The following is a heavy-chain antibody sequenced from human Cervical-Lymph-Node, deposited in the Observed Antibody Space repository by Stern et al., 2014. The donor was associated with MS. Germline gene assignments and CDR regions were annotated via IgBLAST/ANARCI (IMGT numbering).Heavy chain of an antibody. CDR3: ARIDPDFGDYYFDY. J-gene: IGHJ4*02. Sequence: QVTLRESGPTLVKPTQTLTLTCTFSGFSLTTSGVGVGWIRQPPGKALEWLVLIYWDDDTRYNPALRTRLTITRDTSRNQVVLTLTNMNPVDTATYFCARIDPDFGDYYFDYWGQGTLVAVSS. D-gene: IGHD4-17*01. CDR2: IYWDDDT. V-gene: IGHV2-5*02. CDR1: GFSLTTSGVG.